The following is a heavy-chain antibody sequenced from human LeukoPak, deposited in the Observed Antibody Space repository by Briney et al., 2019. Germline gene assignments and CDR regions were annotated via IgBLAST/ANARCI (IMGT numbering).Heavy chain of an antibody. Sequence: GGSLRLSCAASGFTFSSNTMSWVRQAPGKGLEWVSVISGSGGNAYYADSVKGRFTISRDNSKNTLYLQMNSLRPEDTAVYYCAKASGGNVVYWGQGTLVTVSS. CDR2: ISGSGGNA. D-gene: IGHD4-23*01. CDR3: AKASGGNVVY. CDR1: GFTFSSNT. V-gene: IGHV3-23*01. J-gene: IGHJ4*02.